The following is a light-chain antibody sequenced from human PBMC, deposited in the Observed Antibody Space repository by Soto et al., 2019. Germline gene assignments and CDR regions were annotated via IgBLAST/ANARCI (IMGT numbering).Light chain of an antibody. V-gene: IGLV3-25*03. CDR2: KDS. J-gene: IGLJ2*01. CDR1: ALPKQY. Sequence: SYELTQPPSVSVSPGQTARITCSGDALPKQYAYWYQQKPGQAPVLVIYKDSERPSGIPERFSGSSSGTTVTLTISGVQAEDEADYYCQSADSSGTSEVFGRGTKLTVL. CDR3: QSADSSGTSEV.